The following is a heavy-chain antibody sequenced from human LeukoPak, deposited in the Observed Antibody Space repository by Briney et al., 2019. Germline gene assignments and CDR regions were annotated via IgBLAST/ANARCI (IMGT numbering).Heavy chain of an antibody. CDR3: ARGAYGDSRYYYYGMDV. Sequence: GGSLRLSCEASGFTFSNHNMNWVRQAPGKGLEWVSSINSRSNYIYYADSVKGRFTISRDNAKNSLYLQMNSLRAEDTAVYYCARGAYGDSRYYYYGMDVWGQGTTVTVSS. D-gene: IGHD4-17*01. CDR2: INSRSNYI. J-gene: IGHJ6*02. V-gene: IGHV3-21*04. CDR1: GFTFSNHN.